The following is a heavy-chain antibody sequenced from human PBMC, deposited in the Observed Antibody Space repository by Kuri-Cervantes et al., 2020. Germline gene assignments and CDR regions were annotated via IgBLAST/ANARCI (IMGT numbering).Heavy chain of an antibody. Sequence: GESLKISCAASGFTFSSYDMHWVRQATGKGLEWVSAIGTAGDTYYPGSVKGRFTISRENAKNSLYLQMNSLRAGDTAVYYCARENYGDYYYFDYWGQGTLVTVSS. CDR3: ARENYGDYYYFDY. J-gene: IGHJ4*02. D-gene: IGHD4-17*01. V-gene: IGHV3-13*01. CDR2: IGTAGDT. CDR1: GFTFSSYD.